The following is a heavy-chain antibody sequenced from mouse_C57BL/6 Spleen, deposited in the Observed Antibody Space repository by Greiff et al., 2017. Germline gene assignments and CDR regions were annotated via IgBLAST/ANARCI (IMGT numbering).Heavy chain of an antibody. CDR1: GYTFTSYW. V-gene: IGHV1-55*01. Sequence: VQLQQPGAELVKPGASVKMSCKASGYTFTSYWITWVKQRPGQGLEWIGDIYPGSGSTNYNEKFKSKATLTVDTSSSTAYMQLSSLTSEDSAVYYCARSGGTTVVAPFDYWGQGTTLTVSS. CDR3: ARSGGTTVVAPFDY. D-gene: IGHD1-1*01. CDR2: IYPGSGST. J-gene: IGHJ2*01.